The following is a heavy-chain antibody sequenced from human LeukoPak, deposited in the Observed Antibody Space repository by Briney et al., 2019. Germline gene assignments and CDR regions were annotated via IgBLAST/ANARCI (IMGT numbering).Heavy chain of an antibody. CDR1: GFTFSSYA. J-gene: IGHJ6*02. CDR3: AKFMVAADYYYYYGMDV. Sequence: GGSLRLSCAASGFTFSSYAMSWVRQAPGKGLEWVSGISGSGGSTYYADSVKGRFTISRDNSKNTLYLQMNSLRAEDTAVYYCAKFMVAADYYYYYGMDVWGQGTTVTVSS. D-gene: IGHD2-15*01. V-gene: IGHV3-23*01. CDR2: ISGSGGST.